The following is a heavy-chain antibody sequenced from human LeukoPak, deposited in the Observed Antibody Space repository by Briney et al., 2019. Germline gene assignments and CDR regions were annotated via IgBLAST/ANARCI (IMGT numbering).Heavy chain of an antibody. CDR1: GGTFSGYA. V-gene: IGHV1-69*13. CDR2: IIPIFGTA. D-gene: IGHD3-22*01. CDR3: ARSWDYDSSGYYFDY. Sequence: ASVKVSCKASGGTFSGYAISWVRQAPGQGLEWMGGIIPIFGTANYAQKFQGRVTITADESTSTAYMELSSLRSEDTAVYYCARSWDYDSSGYYFDYWGQGTLVTVSS. J-gene: IGHJ4*02.